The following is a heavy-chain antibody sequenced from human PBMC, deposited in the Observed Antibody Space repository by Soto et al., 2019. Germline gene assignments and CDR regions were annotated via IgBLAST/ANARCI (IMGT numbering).Heavy chain of an antibody. Sequence: SVKVSCKASGGTFSSYAISWVRQAPGQRLECMGGIIPVFGTANYAQKFQGRVTINADESTSTVYMELSSLRSEDTAVYYCARGWNDFPHWGQGTLVT. CDR1: GGTFSSYA. J-gene: IGHJ1*01. V-gene: IGHV1-69*13. CDR2: IIPVFGTA. CDR3: ARGWNDFPH. D-gene: IGHD1-1*01.